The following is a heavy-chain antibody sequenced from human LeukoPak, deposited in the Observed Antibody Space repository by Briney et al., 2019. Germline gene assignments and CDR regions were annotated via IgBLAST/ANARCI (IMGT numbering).Heavy chain of an antibody. J-gene: IGHJ4*02. CDR2: IGSRSAYI. D-gene: IGHD5-24*01. V-gene: IGHV3-21*01. CDR3: ARGARDGYNLDY. CDR1: GFTFSSYG. Sequence: GGCLRLSCAASGFTFSSYGMHWGRQAPGKGLEWVSSIGSRSAYIYYADSVKGRFTISRDNAKNSLYLQMNSLRAEDTAVYYCARGARDGYNLDYWGQGPLLPVSS.